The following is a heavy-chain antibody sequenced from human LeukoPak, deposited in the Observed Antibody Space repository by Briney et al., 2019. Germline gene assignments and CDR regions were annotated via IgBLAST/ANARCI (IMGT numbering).Heavy chain of an antibody. J-gene: IGHJ4*02. CDR2: ISSSGSTI. Sequence: GGSLRLSCAASGFTFSSYEMNWVRQAPGKGLEWVSYISSSGSTIYYADSVKGRFTISRDNPKNSLYLQMNSLRAEDTAVYYCARDKWFGELRFFGYWGQGTLVTVSS. CDR3: ARDKWFGELRFFGY. CDR1: GFTFSSYE. D-gene: IGHD3-10*01. V-gene: IGHV3-48*03.